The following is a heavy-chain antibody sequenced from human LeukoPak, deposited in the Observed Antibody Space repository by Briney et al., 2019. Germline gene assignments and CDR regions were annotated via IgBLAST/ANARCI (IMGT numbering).Heavy chain of an antibody. V-gene: IGHV4-4*09. D-gene: IGHD1-26*01. Sequence: SETLSLTCTVSGGSISSYYWSWIRQPPGKGLEWIGYIYTSGSTNYNPSLKSRVTTSVDTSKNQFSLKLSSVTAADTAVYYCARHGISYWFDPWGQGTLVTVSS. CDR1: GGSISSYY. CDR2: IYTSGST. CDR3: ARHGISYWFDP. J-gene: IGHJ5*02.